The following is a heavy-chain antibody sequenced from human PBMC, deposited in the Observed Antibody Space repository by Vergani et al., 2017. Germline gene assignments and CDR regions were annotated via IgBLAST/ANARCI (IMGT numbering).Heavy chain of an antibody. Sequence: VQLVESGGGLVKPGGSLRLSCAASGFTFSDSYMSWIRQAPGKGLEWVSYISSSSSYINYADSVKGRFTISRDNAKNSLYLQMNSLRAEDTAVYYCARTRGVVAVYAFDIWGQGTMVTVSS. CDR1: GFTFSDSY. J-gene: IGHJ3*02. CDR3: ARTRGVVAVYAFDI. CDR2: ISSSSSYI. D-gene: IGHD6-19*01. V-gene: IGHV3-11*05.